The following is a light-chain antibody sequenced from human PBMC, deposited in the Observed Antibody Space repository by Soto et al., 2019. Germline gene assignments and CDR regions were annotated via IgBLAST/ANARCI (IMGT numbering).Light chain of an antibody. Sequence: QSVLTQPPSVSGAPGQRVTISGTGSSSNIGAGYDVHWYQQFPGTAPKLLIYGNSNRPSGVPDRFSGSKSGTSASLAITGLQAEDEADYYCQSYDSSLSGVVFGGGTKLTVL. V-gene: IGLV1-40*01. J-gene: IGLJ2*01. CDR1: SSNIGAGYD. CDR2: GNS. CDR3: QSYDSSLSGVV.